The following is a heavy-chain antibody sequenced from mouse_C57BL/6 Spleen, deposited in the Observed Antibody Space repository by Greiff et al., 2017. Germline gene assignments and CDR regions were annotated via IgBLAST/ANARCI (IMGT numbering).Heavy chain of an antibody. D-gene: IGHD2-4*01. CDR2: ISDGGSYT. V-gene: IGHV5-4*01. CDR1: GFTFSSYA. CDR3: ARDRGDDYDGRVYAMDY. Sequence: EVNVVESGGGLVKPGGSLKLSCAASGFTFSSYAMSWVRQTPEKRLEWVATISDGGSYTYYPDNVKGRFTISRDNAKNNLYLQMSHLKSEDTAMYYCARDRGDDYDGRVYAMDYWGQGTSVTVSS. J-gene: IGHJ4*01.